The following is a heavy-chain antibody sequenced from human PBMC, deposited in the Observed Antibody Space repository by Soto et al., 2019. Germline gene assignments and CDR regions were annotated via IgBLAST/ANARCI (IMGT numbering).Heavy chain of an antibody. CDR2: IYYSGST. V-gene: IGHV4-31*03. CDR3: EMSSHSTVHTVGY. Sequence: QVQLQESGPGLVKPSQTLSLTCTVSGGSISSGGYYWSWIRQHPGKGLEGIGTIYYSGSTYCDPSLNGGVPMSVDRSTIQYYGKRSSVPAADTAVYYCEMSSHSTVHTVGYWGQGTLVTVSS. J-gene: IGHJ4*02. D-gene: IGHD4-17*01. CDR1: GGSISSGGYY.